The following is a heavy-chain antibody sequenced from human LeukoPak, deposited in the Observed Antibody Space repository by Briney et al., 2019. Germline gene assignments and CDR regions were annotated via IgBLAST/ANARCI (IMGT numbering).Heavy chain of an antibody. V-gene: IGHV1-2*02. J-gene: IGHJ4*02. CDR2: INPNSGGT. CDR3: ASPSYSSGWDFDY. Sequence: ASVKVSCKASGYTFTGYYMHWVRQAPGQGLEWMGWINPNSGGTNYAQKFQGRVTMTRDTSISTAYMELSRLRSDDTAVYYCASPSYSSGWDFDYWGQGTLVTVSS. D-gene: IGHD6-19*01. CDR1: GYTFTGYY.